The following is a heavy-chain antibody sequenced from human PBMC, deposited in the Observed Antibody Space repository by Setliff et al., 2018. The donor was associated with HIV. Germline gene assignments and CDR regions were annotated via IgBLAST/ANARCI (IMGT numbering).Heavy chain of an antibody. CDR2: ISRSSEYK. D-gene: IGHD3-10*01. CDR1: GFTFSTYG. CDR3: ARDRDGATMVRGVIIRGGFDY. Sequence: PGGSLRLSCAASGFTFSTYGMNWVRQAPGKGLEWVSSISRSSEYKYSADSVKGRFTISRDNAKNSLYLQMNSLRAEDTAVYYCARDRDGATMVRGVIIRGGFDYWGQGTLVTV. V-gene: IGHV3-21*01. J-gene: IGHJ4*02.